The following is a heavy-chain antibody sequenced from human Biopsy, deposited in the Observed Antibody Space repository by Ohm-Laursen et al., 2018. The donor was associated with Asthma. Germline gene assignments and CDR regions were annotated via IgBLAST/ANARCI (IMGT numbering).Heavy chain of an antibody. CDR2: IYSGGTS. J-gene: IGHJ4*02. Sequence: SLRLSCTASGFAVSRDHMFWVRQAPGKGLERVSVIYSGGTSHTADSVRGPFTISRDYSKNTLYLQMHSLRAEDTAVYYCARGDSSNWSHYYFDYWGQGTLVTVSS. V-gene: IGHV3-53*01. CDR1: GFAVSRDH. CDR3: ARGDSSNWSHYYFDY. D-gene: IGHD3-22*01.